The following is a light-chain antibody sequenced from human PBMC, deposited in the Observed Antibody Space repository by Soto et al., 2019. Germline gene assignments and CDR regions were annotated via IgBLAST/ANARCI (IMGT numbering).Light chain of an antibody. V-gene: IGKV1-5*01. Sequence: DIQMTQSPSTLSASVGDRVTITCRASQTIGSWLAWYQQKPGKDPELLIYDASTLEGRVPSRFSSGGSGTEFILTITSMQPDDVAAFYCYQYNSFPRTFGQGTKVEIK. CDR2: DAS. CDR3: YQYNSFPRT. CDR1: QTIGSW. J-gene: IGKJ1*01.